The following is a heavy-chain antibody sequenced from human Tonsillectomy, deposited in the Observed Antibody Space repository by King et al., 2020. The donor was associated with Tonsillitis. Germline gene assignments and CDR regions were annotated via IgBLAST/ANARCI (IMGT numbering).Heavy chain of an antibody. J-gene: IGHJ6*02. CDR1: GYTFTNYL. D-gene: IGHD3-10*01. V-gene: IGHV1-3*01. CDR3: AREDGREDAEEDFYLYYGLDV. CDR2: IKGGNGKT. Sequence: QLVQSGAEVKKPGGSVKVSCKASGYTFTNYLIHWVRQAPGQRLEWMGLIKGGNGKTKYSQKFKGRVTITSDASASTAYMEMKSLRSEDTALYFCAREDGREDAEEDFYLYYGLDVWGQGTTVTVSS.